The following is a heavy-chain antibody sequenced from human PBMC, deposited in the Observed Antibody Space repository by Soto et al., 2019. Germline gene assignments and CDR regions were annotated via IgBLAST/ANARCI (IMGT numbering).Heavy chain of an antibody. CDR3: AAYCYTMTCTHFHGYS. D-gene: IGHD3-16*02. J-gene: IGHJ5*02. Sequence: GGSLRLSCAVSGFRFRDYWMSWVRQAPGKWLEWVANIKQDESDKYYVDSVKGRFTISRDNAKNALYLQMNSLRVEDTAVYYCAAYCYTMTCTHFHGYSWGQGXQVTVYS. V-gene: IGHV3-7*03. CDR1: GFRFRDYW. CDR2: IKQDESDK.